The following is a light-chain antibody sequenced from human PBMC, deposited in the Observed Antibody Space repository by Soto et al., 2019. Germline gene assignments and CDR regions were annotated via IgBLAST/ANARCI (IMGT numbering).Light chain of an antibody. CDR1: QSISSW. CDR2: KAS. CDR3: QEYKSYST. J-gene: IGKJ2*01. Sequence: DIQMTQSPSTLSASVGDRVTITCRASQSISSWLAWYQQKPGKAPKLLIYKASSLDSGVPSRFSGSGSGTEFTLTISSLQDDDVANYYCQEYKSYSTFGQGTKLEIK. V-gene: IGKV1-5*03.